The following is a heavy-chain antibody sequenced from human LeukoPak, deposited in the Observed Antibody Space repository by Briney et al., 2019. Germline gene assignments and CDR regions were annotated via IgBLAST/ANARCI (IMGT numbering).Heavy chain of an antibody. Sequence: PGGSLRLSCAASGFTFSSYGMQWVRQAPGKGLEWVAFIRYDGSNKYYADSVKGRFTISRDNSKNTLYLQINSLRAEDTAVYYCAKESGITMVRGVITFWGQGTLVTVSS. J-gene: IGHJ4*02. CDR3: AKESGITMVRGVITF. CDR2: IRYDGSNK. D-gene: IGHD3-10*01. V-gene: IGHV3-30*02. CDR1: GFTFSSYG.